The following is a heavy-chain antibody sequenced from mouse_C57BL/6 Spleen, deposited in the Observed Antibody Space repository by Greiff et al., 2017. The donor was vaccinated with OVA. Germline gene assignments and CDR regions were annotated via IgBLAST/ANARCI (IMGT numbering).Heavy chain of an antibody. CDR1: GFTITDDY. J-gene: IGHJ4*01. Sequence: DVKLQESGAELVRPGASVKLSCTASGFTITDDYMHWVKQRPEQGLEWIGWIDPETGDTEYASKFQGKATITADTSSNTAYLQLSSLTSEDTAVYYGTVLPLDYWGQGTTVTVSS. D-gene: IGHD5-1*01. V-gene: IGHV14-4*01. CDR3: TVLPLDY. CDR2: IDPETGDT.